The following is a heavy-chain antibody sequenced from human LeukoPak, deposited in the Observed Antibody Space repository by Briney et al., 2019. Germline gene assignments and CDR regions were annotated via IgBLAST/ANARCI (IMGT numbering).Heavy chain of an antibody. J-gene: IGHJ4*02. CDR3: ARVIAVKVTPRGYFDY. V-gene: IGHV4-38-2*02. CDR2: MYYSGST. Sequence: SETLSLTCTVSGYSISSGYNWDWIRQPLGEGLEWIRNMYYSGSTYYNPSLKSRVTISVDTSKNQFSLKLSSVTAADTAVYYCARVIAVKVTPRGYFDYWGQGTLVTVSS. CDR1: GYSISSGYN. D-gene: IGHD6-19*01.